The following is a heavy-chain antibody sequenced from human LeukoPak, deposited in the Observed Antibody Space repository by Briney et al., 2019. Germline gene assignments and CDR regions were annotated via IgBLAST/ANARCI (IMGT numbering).Heavy chain of an antibody. CDR3: ARDCSGGSCYGAFDI. V-gene: IGHV4-30-4*08. CDR2: IYDSGST. D-gene: IGHD2-15*01. J-gene: IGHJ3*02. CDR1: GGSIRSSYYY. Sequence: PSETLSLTCIVSGGSIRSSYYYWGWIRQPPGKGLEWIGYIYDSGSTYYNPSLKSRITISVDTSENRFSLKLSSVTATDTAVYYCARDCSGGSCYGAFDIWGQGTMVTVSS.